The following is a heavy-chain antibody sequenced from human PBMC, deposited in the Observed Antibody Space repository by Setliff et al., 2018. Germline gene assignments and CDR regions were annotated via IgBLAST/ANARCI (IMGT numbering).Heavy chain of an antibody. J-gene: IGHJ4*02. CDR1: GGSMIGYY. D-gene: IGHD1-26*01. V-gene: IGHV4-59*08. CDR2: SVDGST. CDR3: ARGLHSGTYWGTRPLGLDY. Sequence: SSETLSLTCSVSGGSMIGYYWSWVRQAPGKELEWIGYSVDGSTNYNPSLKSRVTISVDMSKNQFTLKLTSVTAADSAVYYCARGLHSGTYWGTRPLGLDYWGQGTQVTVSS.